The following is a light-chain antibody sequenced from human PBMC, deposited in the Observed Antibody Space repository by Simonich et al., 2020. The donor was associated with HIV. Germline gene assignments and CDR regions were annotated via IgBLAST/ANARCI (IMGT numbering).Light chain of an antibody. J-gene: IGKJ4*01. CDR1: QSVSSN. Sequence: EIVMTQSPATLSVSPGERATLSCRASQSVSSNLAWYQQKPGLAPRLLIYGASSRATGVPARFSGSGSGTDFTFTINSLQPEDIATYYCQQFDNLPLTFGGGTKVEIK. V-gene: IGKV3-15*01. CDR2: GAS. CDR3: QQFDNLPLT.